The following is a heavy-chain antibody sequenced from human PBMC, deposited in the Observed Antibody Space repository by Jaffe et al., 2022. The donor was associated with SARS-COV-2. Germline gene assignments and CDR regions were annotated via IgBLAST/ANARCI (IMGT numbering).Heavy chain of an antibody. Sequence: EVQLVQSGAEVKEPGESLKISCKGSGYSFTTYWIGWVRQMPGKGLEWIGIIYPSDSDARYSPSFQGQVTISADKSMNSASLQWSSLKASDTAMYYCARHFKTTVYDSTIRLAFDIWGQGTKVTVSS. CDR1: GYSFTTYW. CDR2: IYPSDSDA. D-gene: IGHD3-22*01. CDR3: ARHFKTTVYDSTIRLAFDI. J-gene: IGHJ3*02. V-gene: IGHV5-51*01.